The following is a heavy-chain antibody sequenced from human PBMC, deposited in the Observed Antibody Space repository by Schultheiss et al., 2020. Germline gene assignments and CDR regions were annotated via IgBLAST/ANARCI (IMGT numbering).Heavy chain of an antibody. D-gene: IGHD6-19*01. CDR3: ACGGGSGWSPFNY. J-gene: IGHJ4*02. Sequence: SETLSLTCTVSGGSVSSGSFYWSWIRQPPGKGLEWIGYIYYSGSTKYNPSLKGRVTLSVDTSKNHFSLKLSSVTAADTAVYYCACGGGSGWSPFNYWGQGTLGTVSS. CDR2: IYYSGST. CDR1: GGSVSSGSFY. V-gene: IGHV4-61*03.